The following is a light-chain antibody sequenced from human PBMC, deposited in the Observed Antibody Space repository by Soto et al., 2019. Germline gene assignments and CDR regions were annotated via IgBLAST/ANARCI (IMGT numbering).Light chain of an antibody. CDR1: QSVSSS. CDR2: GAS. V-gene: IGKV3-15*01. CDR3: QQYNNWPRT. J-gene: IGKJ1*01. Sequence: EIVLTQSPGTLSLSPGERATLSCRASQSVSSSFLAWYQQKPGQAPRLLIYGASTRATGLPVRFSGSGSGTEFTLTISSLQSEDFAVYYCQQYNNWPRTFGQGTKVDIK.